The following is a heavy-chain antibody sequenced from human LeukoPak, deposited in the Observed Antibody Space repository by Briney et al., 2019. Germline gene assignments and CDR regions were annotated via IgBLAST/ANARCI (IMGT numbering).Heavy chain of an antibody. Sequence: GGSLRLPCAASGFTFSSYAMHWVRQAPGKGLEWVAGISDRGSRTNYADSVKGRFTISTDHPKNTLYLQMNSLRAEDTAVYFCAKRGVVIRVILVGFHKEAYYFDSWGQGALVTVSS. CDR3: AKRGVVIRVILVGFHKEAYYFDS. D-gene: IGHD3-22*01. CDR1: GFTFSSYA. V-gene: IGHV3-23*01. J-gene: IGHJ4*02. CDR2: ISDRGSRT.